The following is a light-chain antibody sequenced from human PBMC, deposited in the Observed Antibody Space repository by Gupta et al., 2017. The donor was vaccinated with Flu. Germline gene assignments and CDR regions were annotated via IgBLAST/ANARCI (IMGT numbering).Light chain of an antibody. V-gene: IGLV1-47*01. J-gene: IGLJ1*01. Sequence: QSVLTKPPSAFGTPGQGVTIPCSGSSSNIGSNYVFWYQHLPGAAPKLLIYRNIQRPSGVPDRVSGSKSGTSASLAISGLRSEDEADYYCATWDDSLSGYVFGTGTKVTVL. CDR2: RNI. CDR1: SSNIGSNY. CDR3: ATWDDSLSGYV.